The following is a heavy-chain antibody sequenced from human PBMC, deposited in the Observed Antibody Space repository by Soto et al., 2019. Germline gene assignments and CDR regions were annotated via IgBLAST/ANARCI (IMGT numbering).Heavy chain of an antibody. CDR3: ARSPGYSYGDY. D-gene: IGHD5-18*01. V-gene: IGHV1-3*01. CDR2: INAGNGNT. J-gene: IGHJ4*02. Sequence: GASVKVSCKASGYTFTSYAMHWVRQAPGQRLEWMGWINAGNGNTKYSQKFQGRVTITRDTSASTAYMELSSLRSEDTAAYYCARSPGYSYGDYWGQGTLVTVSS. CDR1: GYTFTSYA.